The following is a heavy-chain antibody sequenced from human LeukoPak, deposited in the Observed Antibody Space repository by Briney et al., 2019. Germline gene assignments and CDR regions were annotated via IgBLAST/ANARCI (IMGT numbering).Heavy chain of an antibody. J-gene: IGHJ4*02. D-gene: IGHD2-15*01. CDR1: GGSISSYY. V-gene: IGHV4-59*08. CDR3: ARISVVAANALDY. Sequence: SETLSLTCTVYGGSISSYYWSWIRQPPGKGLGWIGYIYYSGSTNYNPSLKSRVTISVDTSKNQFSLKLSSVTAADTAVYYCARISVVAANALDYWGQGTLVTVSS. CDR2: IYYSGST.